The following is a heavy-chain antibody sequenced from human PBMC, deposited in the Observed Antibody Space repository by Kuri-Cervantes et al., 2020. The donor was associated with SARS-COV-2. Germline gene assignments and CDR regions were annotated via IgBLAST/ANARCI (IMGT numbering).Heavy chain of an antibody. CDR3: ARGSKSTVVTPES. V-gene: IGHV3-33*01. CDR1: GFTFSSYG. Sequence: LSLTCAASGFTFSSYGMHWVRQAPGKGLEWVAVIWYDGSNKYYADSVKGRFTISRDNSKNTLYLQMNSLRAEDTAVYYCARGSKSTVVTPESWGQGTLVTVSS. D-gene: IGHD4-23*01. J-gene: IGHJ4*02. CDR2: IWYDGSNK.